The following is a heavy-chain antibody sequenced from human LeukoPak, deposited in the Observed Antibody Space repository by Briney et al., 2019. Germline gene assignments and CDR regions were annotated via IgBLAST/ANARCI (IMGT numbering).Heavy chain of an antibody. CDR2: IKSDGST. CDR3: ARAPSEIGGYYPEYFRN. Sequence: GGSLRLSCAASGFTFSTYWMHWVRQAPGKGLVLVSRIKSDGSTNYADSVKGRFTISRDNANNTLSLQMNSLRPEDTGVYYCARAPSEIGGYYPEYFRNWGQGTLVTVSS. D-gene: IGHD3-22*01. CDR1: GFTFSTYW. V-gene: IGHV3-74*01. J-gene: IGHJ1*01.